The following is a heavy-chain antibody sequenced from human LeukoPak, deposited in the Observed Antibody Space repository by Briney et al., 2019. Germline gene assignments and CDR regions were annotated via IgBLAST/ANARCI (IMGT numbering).Heavy chain of an antibody. Sequence: SETLSLTCTVSGGSISSYYWSWIRQSPGKGLEWIGYIYYSGSTNYRPSLKSRVTISVDSSKNQFSLKLSSVTAADTAVYYCAREGRDGYKFDYWGQGTLVTVSS. D-gene: IGHD5-24*01. J-gene: IGHJ4*02. V-gene: IGHV4-59*01. CDR2: IYYSGST. CDR1: GGSISSYY. CDR3: AREGRDGYKFDY.